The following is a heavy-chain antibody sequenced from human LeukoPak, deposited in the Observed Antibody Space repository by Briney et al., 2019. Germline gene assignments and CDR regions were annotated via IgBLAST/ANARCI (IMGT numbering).Heavy chain of an antibody. CDR2: INPNSGGT. V-gene: IGHV1-2*02. D-gene: IGHD4-17*01. Sequence: ASVKVSCKSSGYTFTGYYMHWVRQAPGQGLEWMGWINPNSGGTNYAQKFQGRVTMTRDTSISTAYMELSSLRSEDTAVYYCARDGTNHYGDYYFDYWGQGTLVTVSA. CDR3: ARDGTNHYGDYYFDY. J-gene: IGHJ4*02. CDR1: GYTFTGYY.